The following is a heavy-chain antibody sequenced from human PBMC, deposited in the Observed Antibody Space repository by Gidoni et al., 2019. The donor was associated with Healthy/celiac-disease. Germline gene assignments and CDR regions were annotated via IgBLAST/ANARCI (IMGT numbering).Heavy chain of an antibody. Sequence: QVQLVQSGAEVKKPGASVKVSCTASGYTFPSHYMHWVRQAPGQGIQGMGIINPSGGSTSYAQKFQGRVTMTRDTSTSTVYMELSSLRSEDTAVYYCAGGSIAARPQAYYYYYGMDVWGQGTTVTVSS. CDR3: AGGSIAARPQAYYYYYGMDV. D-gene: IGHD6-6*01. V-gene: IGHV1-46*01. CDR1: GYTFPSHY. J-gene: IGHJ6*02. CDR2: INPSGGST.